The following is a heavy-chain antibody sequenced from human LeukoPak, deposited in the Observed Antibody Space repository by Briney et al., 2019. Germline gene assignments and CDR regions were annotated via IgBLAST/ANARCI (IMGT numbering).Heavy chain of an antibody. D-gene: IGHD1-26*01. J-gene: IGHJ4*02. V-gene: IGHV5-51*01. CDR2: IYPGDSDT. CDR3: ATASGPYSGSYYDFDY. Sequence: ESLKISCKGSGYSFTSYWIGWVRQMPGKGLEWMGIIYPGDSDTRYSPSFQGQVTISADKSISTAYLQWSSLKASDTAMYYCATASGPYSGSYYDFDYWGQGTLVTVSS. CDR1: GYSFTSYW.